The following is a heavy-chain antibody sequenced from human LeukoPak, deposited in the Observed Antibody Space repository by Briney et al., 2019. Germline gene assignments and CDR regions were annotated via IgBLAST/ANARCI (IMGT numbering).Heavy chain of an antibody. CDR1: GFTFTSYG. CDR2: IWYDGRKE. V-gene: IGHV3-33*01. D-gene: IGHD6-13*01. J-gene: IGHJ4*02. CDR3: ARLGSSWSSDY. Sequence: HPGTSLRLSCAASGFTFTSYGMHWVRQAPGKGLEWVALIWYDGRKEYYADSVKGRFTISRDDSRNTLYLQMNGLRAEDTAVYYCARLGSSWSSDYWGQGTLVTVSS.